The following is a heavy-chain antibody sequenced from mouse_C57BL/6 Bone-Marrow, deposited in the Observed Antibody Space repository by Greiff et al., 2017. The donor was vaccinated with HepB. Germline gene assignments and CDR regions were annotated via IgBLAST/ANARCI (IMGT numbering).Heavy chain of an antibody. CDR2: ISNLAYSI. Sequence: EVKVVESGGGLVQPGGSLKLSCAASGFTFSDYGMAWVRQAPRKGPEWVAFISNLAYSIYYADTVTGRFTISRENAKNTLYLEMSSLRSEDTAMYYCARDYYGTWFAYWGQGTLVTVSA. J-gene: IGHJ3*01. V-gene: IGHV5-15*01. CDR3: ARDYYGTWFAY. D-gene: IGHD1-1*01. CDR1: GFTFSDYG.